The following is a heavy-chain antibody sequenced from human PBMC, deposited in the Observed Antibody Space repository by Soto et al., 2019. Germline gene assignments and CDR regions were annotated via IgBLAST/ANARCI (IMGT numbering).Heavy chain of an antibody. D-gene: IGHD3-10*01. CDR2: ISPMFGAA. Sequence: QVQLVQSGAEMKKPGSSVKVSCQSSGGTFNTYAMNWVRQAPGQGPEWMGDISPMFGAANYAPKFQGRVTITADKSTGTSYMQLNSLTSEDTALYFCAREVQVHAPAFVYWGQGTLVNVSS. CDR3: AREVQVHAPAFVY. J-gene: IGHJ4*02. V-gene: IGHV1-69*06. CDR1: GGTFNTYA.